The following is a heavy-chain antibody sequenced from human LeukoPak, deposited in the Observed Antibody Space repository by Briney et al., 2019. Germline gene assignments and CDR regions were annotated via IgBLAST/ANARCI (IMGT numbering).Heavy chain of an antibody. Sequence: GASVKVSCKASGYTFTSYGISWVRQAPGQGLEWMGWINPNSGGTNYAQKFQGRVTMTRDTSISTAYMELSRLRSDDTAVYYCARDPVAVAVWSYFDYWGQGTLVTVPS. CDR2: INPNSGGT. J-gene: IGHJ4*02. V-gene: IGHV1-2*02. CDR1: GYTFTSYG. CDR3: ARDPVAVAVWSYFDY. D-gene: IGHD6-19*01.